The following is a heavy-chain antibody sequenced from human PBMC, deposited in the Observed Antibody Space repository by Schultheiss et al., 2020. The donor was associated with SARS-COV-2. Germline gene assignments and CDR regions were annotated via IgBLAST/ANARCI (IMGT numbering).Heavy chain of an antibody. V-gene: IGHV1-2*07. Sequence: ASVKVSCKTSGYTFTDYYIHWVRQAPGQGLEWTGWFRPISGATYLARKFEARVTMNGDTSINTAYMEVSGLTSDDTAVYYCARRGDLITMFLGVNFDHWGQGTLVTVSS. CDR3: ARRGDLITMFLGVNFDH. CDR1: GYTFTDYY. J-gene: IGHJ4*02. CDR2: FRPISGAT. D-gene: IGHD3-10*01.